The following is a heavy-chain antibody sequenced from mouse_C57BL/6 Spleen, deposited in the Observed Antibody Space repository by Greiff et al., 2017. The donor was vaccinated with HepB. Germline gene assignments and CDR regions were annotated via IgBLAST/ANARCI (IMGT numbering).Heavy chain of an antibody. CDR1: GFTFTDYY. CDR2: IRNKANGYTT. D-gene: IGHD1-1*01. Sequence: EVMLVESGGGLVQPGGSLSLSCAASGFTFTDYYMSWVRQPPGKALEWLGFIRNKANGYTTEYSASVKGRFTISRDNSQSILYLQMNALRAEDSATYYCARSSTVGGWYFDVWGTGTTVTVSS. CDR3: ARSSTVGGWYFDV. J-gene: IGHJ1*03. V-gene: IGHV7-3*01.